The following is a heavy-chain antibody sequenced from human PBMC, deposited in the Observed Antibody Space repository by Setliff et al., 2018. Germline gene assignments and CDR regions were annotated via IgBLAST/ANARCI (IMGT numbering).Heavy chain of an antibody. D-gene: IGHD1-26*01. Sequence: GGSLRLSCAASGFTFSSYAMSWVRQAPGKGLEWVSAISGSGGSTYYADSVKGRFTISRDNSKNTLYLLMNSLRAEDTAVYYCAKALFVGATGGEELDYWGQGTLVTVSS. V-gene: IGHV3-23*01. CDR3: AKALFVGATGGEELDY. J-gene: IGHJ4*02. CDR1: GFTFSSYA. CDR2: ISGSGGST.